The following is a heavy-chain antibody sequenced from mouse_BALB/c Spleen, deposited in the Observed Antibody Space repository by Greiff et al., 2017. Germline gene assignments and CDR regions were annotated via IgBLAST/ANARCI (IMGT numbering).Heavy chain of an antibody. Sequence: VQLQQSGAELAKPGASVKMSCKASGYTFTSYWMHWVKQRPGQGLEWIGYINPSTGYTEYNQKFKDKATLTADKSSSTAYIQLSSLTSEDSAVYYCATYGNSAWFAYWGQGTLVTVSA. CDR1: GYTFTSYW. V-gene: IGHV1-7*01. J-gene: IGHJ3*01. CDR2: INPSTGYT. D-gene: IGHD2-1*01. CDR3: ATYGNSAWFAY.